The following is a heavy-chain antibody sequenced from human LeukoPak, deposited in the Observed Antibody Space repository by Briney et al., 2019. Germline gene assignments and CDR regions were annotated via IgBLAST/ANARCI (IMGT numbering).Heavy chain of an antibody. CDR1: GFTFSSYS. CDR3: ARDQGAGYCSGGSCYSGYYFDY. CDR2: ISSSSSYI. D-gene: IGHD2-15*01. J-gene: IGHJ4*02. Sequence: GGSLRLSCAASGFTFSSYSMNWVRQAPGKGLEWVSYISSSSSYIYYADSLKGRFTISRDNSKNSLYLQVNSLRAEDTAVYYCARDQGAGYCSGGSCYSGYYFDYWGQGTLVTVSS. V-gene: IGHV3-21*01.